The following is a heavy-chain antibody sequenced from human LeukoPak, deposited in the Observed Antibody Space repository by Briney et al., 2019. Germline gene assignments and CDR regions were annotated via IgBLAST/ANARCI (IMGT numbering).Heavy chain of an antibody. CDR2: INANSGGT. CDR1: GYTFSGYY. V-gene: IGHV1-2*02. Sequence: ASVRLLHKASGYTFSGYYIHWVRQAPGQGLEWMGWINANSGGTNYAQKFQGRVTMARDTSVNTTYMELSRLRSADTAVFYCARVDKPYCGGDGHRDFRGQGTLVTVSS. CDR3: ARVDKPYCGGDGHRDF. D-gene: IGHD2-21*02. J-gene: IGHJ4*02.